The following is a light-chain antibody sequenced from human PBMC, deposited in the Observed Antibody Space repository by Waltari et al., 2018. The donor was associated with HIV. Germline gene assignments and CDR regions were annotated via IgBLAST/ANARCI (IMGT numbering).Light chain of an antibody. Sequence: QSVLTQPPSASGTPGQRVTISCSGSSSNIGSNTVTCYQQLPGTAPTLLIYSNNQRPSGVPDRLSGSKSGTSASLAISGLQSEDEANYYCAAWDDSLIGPVFGGGTKLTVL. CDR3: AAWDDSLIGPV. J-gene: IGLJ3*02. V-gene: IGLV1-44*01. CDR1: SSNIGSNT. CDR2: SNN.